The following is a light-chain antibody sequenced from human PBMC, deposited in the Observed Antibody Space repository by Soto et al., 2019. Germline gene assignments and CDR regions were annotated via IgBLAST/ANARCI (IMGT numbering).Light chain of an antibody. J-gene: IGKJ1*01. Sequence: IVFAQSPATLPVSPGERATLSCRTSQSVNSHLAWYQHKPGQAPRLLIYGASSRATGIPTRFSGSGSGTDFTLTISSLEPEDFAVYYCHQYGSSPSTFGQGTKVDIK. V-gene: IGKV3-15*01. CDR3: HQYGSSPST. CDR2: GAS. CDR1: QSVNSH.